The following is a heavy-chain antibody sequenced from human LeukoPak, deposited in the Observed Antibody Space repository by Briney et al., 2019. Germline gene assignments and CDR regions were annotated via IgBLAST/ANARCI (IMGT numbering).Heavy chain of an antibody. V-gene: IGHV3-21*06. Sequence: GGSLRLSCGASGFTFSSYRMDWVRQAPGKGLEWVASISSSGSRYYGDSVKGRFTISRDNAKNTLYLQMNSLRAGDTAVYYCARDEWTSRNGFDLWGQGTLVTVSS. J-gene: IGHJ5*02. CDR2: ISSSGSR. D-gene: IGHD3/OR15-3a*01. CDR3: ARDEWTSRNGFDL. CDR1: GFTFSSYR.